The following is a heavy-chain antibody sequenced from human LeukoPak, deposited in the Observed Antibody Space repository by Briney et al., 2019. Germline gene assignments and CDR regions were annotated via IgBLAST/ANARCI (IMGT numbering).Heavy chain of an antibody. CDR3: ARTAAGQYYFDY. J-gene: IGHJ4*02. CDR1: GYTFTSYG. D-gene: IGHD6-13*01. CDR2: ISAYNGNT. Sequence: ASVKVSCKASGYTFTSYGISWVRQAPGQGLEWMGWISAYNGNTNYAQKLQGRVTMTTDTSTSTAYMELRSLRSDDTAAYYCARTAAGQYYFDYWGQGTLVTVSS. V-gene: IGHV1-18*01.